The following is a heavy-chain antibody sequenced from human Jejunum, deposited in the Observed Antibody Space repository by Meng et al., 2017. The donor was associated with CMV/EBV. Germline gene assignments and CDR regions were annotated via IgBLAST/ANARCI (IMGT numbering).Heavy chain of an antibody. CDR3: ARGTGSGSWLIDS. CDR2: IPFDGNTE. J-gene: IGHJ4*02. CDR1: GFPFSSYA. V-gene: IGHV3-30*04. Sequence: SGFPFSSYAMHWVRQAPGKGLEWVAVIPFDGNTEHYADSVKGRFTISRDNSKNTLYLQVNSLRLEDTGVYYCARGTGSGSWLIDSWGQGTRVTVSS. D-gene: IGHD6-13*01.